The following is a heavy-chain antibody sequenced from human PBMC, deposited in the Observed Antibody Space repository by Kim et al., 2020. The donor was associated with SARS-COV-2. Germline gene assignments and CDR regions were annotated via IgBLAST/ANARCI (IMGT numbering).Heavy chain of an antibody. CDR1: GFTFGDYA. D-gene: IGHD3-16*01. V-gene: IGHV3-49*03. CDR3: TRDRLGALVRSAPRMRSGYYYGMDV. Sequence: GGSLRLSCTASGFTFGDYAMSWFRQAPGKGLEWVGFIRSKAYGGTTEYAASVKGRFTISRDDSKSIAYLQMNSLKTEDTAVYYCTRDRLGALVRSAPRMRSGYYYGMDVWGQGTTVTVSS. CDR2: IRSKAYGGTT. J-gene: IGHJ6*02.